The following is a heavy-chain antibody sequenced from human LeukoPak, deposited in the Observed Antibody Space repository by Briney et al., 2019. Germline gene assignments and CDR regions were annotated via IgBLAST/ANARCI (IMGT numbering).Heavy chain of an antibody. J-gene: IGHJ3*02. Sequence: SETLSLTCAVSGGSISSSNWWSWVRQPPGKGLEWIGEIYHSGSTNYNPSLKSRVTISLDKSKNQFSLKLNSVTAADTAVYYCARHKYSSGWPPEGAFDIWGQGTMVTVSS. CDR1: GGSISSSNW. CDR2: IYHSGST. V-gene: IGHV4-4*02. D-gene: IGHD6-19*01. CDR3: ARHKYSSGWPPEGAFDI.